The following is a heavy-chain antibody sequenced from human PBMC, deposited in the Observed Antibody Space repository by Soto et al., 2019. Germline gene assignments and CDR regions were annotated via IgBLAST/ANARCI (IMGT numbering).Heavy chain of an antibody. CDR1: GFTFSSYG. CDR3: ATWYYDSSGYYYYYGMDV. D-gene: IGHD3-22*01. V-gene: IGHV3-30*03. Sequence: PGGSLRLSXAASGFTFSSYGMHWVRQAPGKGLEWVAVISYDGSNKYYADSVKGRFTISRDNSKNTLYLQMNSLRAEDTAVYYCATWYYDSSGYYYYYGMDVWGQGATVTVSS. CDR2: ISYDGSNK. J-gene: IGHJ6*02.